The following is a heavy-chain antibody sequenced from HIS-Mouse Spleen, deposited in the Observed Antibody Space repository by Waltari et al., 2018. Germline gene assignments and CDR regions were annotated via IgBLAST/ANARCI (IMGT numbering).Heavy chain of an antibody. J-gene: IGHJ3*02. CDR1: GGSFSGYY. CDR2: INHSGST. CDR3: ARGGPVVPALWTDHDAFDI. D-gene: IGHD2-2*01. Sequence: QVQLQQWGAGLLKPSETLSLTCAVYGGSFSGYYWSWIRQPPGKGLEWIGEINHSGSTNYNPSLKSRVTISVDTSKNQFSLKLSSVTAADTAVYYCARGGPVVPALWTDHDAFDIWGQGTMVTVSS. V-gene: IGHV4-34*01.